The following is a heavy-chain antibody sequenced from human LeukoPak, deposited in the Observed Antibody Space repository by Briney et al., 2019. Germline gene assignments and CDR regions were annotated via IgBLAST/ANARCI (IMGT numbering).Heavy chain of an antibody. CDR2: INTDGSST. Sequence: GGSLRLSCAASGFTLSSYWMHWVRQAPGKGLVWVSRINTDGSSTNYADSVKGRFTISRDNAQNTVYLQMNSLRADDTAVYYCTRVGVYCSSASCNRWDYCAMDVWGQGTTVTVSS. D-gene: IGHD2-2*01. V-gene: IGHV3-74*01. CDR1: GFTLSSYW. J-gene: IGHJ6*02. CDR3: TRVGVYCSSASCNRWDYCAMDV.